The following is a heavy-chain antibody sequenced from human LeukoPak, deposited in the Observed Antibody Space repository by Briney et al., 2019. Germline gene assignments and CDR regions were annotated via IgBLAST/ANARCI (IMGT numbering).Heavy chain of an antibody. CDR3: ARYSGIIKTFDY. V-gene: IGHV3-30*03. CDR2: ISHDGSKK. CDR1: RFTFSNYD. D-gene: IGHD1-26*01. J-gene: IGHJ4*02. Sequence: GRSLRLSCTASRFTFSNYDMHWVRQAPGKGLEWVALISHDGSKKYFADSVKGRFTVSRDNSKNTLYLQLNSLGAEDTAMYYCARYSGIIKTFDYWGQGTLVTVSS.